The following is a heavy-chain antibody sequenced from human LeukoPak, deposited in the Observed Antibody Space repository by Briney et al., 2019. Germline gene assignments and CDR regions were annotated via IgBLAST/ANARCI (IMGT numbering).Heavy chain of an antibody. CDR1: GFTFSSYA. CDR3: AKDGIEGHRSRWYGDDAFDI. D-gene: IGHD6-13*01. V-gene: IGHV3-30*02. Sequence: GGSLRLSCAASGFTFSSYAMHWVRQAPGKGLEWVAFIRYDGSNKYYADSVKGRFTISRDNSKNTLYLQMNSLRAEDTAVYYCAKDGIEGHRSRWYGDDAFDIWGQGTMVTVSS. CDR2: IRYDGSNK. J-gene: IGHJ3*02.